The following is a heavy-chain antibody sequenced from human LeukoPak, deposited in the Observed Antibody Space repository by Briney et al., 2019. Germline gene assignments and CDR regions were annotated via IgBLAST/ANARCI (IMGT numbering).Heavy chain of an antibody. CDR3: ARGQRPQYTSTWDNWFDP. J-gene: IGHJ5*02. Sequence: GGSLRLSCAASGFAFSSYEMNWVRQAPGKRLQWVLYISSSGNKIYYAASVKGRFTISRENAKNSLYLQIDSLRAEDTAVYYCARGQRPQYTSTWDNWFDPWGQGTQVTVSS. CDR1: GFAFSSYE. D-gene: IGHD2-2*01. CDR2: ISSSGNKI. V-gene: IGHV3-48*03.